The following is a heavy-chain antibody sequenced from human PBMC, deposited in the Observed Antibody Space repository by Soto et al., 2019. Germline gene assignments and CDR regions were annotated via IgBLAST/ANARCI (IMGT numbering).Heavy chain of an antibody. D-gene: IGHD2-8*01. Sequence: QLQLQESGSGLVKPSQTLSLTCAVSGGSISSGGYSWSWIRQPPGKGLEWIGYIYHSGSTYYNPSLKGRVXXXVXXSKNQFSLKLSSVTAADTAVYYGARWWMYAPRFDPWCQGTLVTVSS. V-gene: IGHV4-30-2*01. CDR1: GGSISSGGYS. CDR3: ARWWMYAPRFDP. J-gene: IGHJ5*02. CDR2: IYHSGST.